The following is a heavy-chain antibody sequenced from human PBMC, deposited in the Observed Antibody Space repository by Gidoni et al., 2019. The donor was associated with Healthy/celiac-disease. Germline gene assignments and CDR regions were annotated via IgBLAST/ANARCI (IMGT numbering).Heavy chain of an antibody. D-gene: IGHD3-10*01. CDR3: AREMLGVRGVNWFDP. CDR1: GYTFTGYY. CDR2: INPNSGGT. V-gene: IGHV1-2*02. J-gene: IGHJ5*02. Sequence: QVQLVQSGAVVKKPGASVKVSCKASGYTFTGYYMHWVRQAPGQGLEWMGWINPNSGGTNYAQKLQGRVTMTRDTSISTAYMELSRLRSDDTAVYYCAREMLGVRGVNWFDPWGQGTLVTVSS.